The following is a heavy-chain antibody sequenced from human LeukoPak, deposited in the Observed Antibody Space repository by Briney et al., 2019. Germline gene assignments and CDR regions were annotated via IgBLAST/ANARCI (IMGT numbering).Heavy chain of an antibody. J-gene: IGHJ3*02. CDR1: GFTFSSSE. CDR2: ISSSGNVI. Sequence: GGSLRLSCVASGFTFSSSEMNWVRQAPGEGLEWVSHISSSGNVICYADSVRGRFTISRNNAKNSLYLQMNSLRAEDTAVYYCARRSRENAFDIWGQGTMFTVSS. V-gene: IGHV3-48*03. CDR3: ARRSRENAFDI.